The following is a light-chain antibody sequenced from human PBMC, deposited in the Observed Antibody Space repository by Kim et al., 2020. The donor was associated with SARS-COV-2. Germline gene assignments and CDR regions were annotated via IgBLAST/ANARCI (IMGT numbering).Light chain of an antibody. V-gene: IGLV3-1*01. CDR2: QDS. J-gene: IGLJ2*01. CDR1: KLGDKY. Sequence: SVSPEQTASITCSGGKLGDKYACWYQQKPGQSPVLVIYQDSKRPSGIPERFSGSNSGNTATLTISGTQAMDEADYYCQAWDSSTAVFGGGTQLTVL. CDR3: QAWDSSTAV.